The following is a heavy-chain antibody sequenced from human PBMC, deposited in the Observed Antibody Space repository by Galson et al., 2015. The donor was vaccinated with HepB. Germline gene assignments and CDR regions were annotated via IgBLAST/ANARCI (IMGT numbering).Heavy chain of an antibody. J-gene: IGHJ6*02. Sequence: SVKVSCKASGGTFSSSTVNWVRQVPGQGLEWMGRVIPMLGLANYAQNFQGRVTITADESTSTAYMELSSLRSDDTAVYYCARVRLAAGDANPYYYGMDVWGQGTTVTVSS. V-gene: IGHV1-69*02. D-gene: IGHD6-13*01. CDR2: VIPMLGLA. CDR1: GGTFSSST. CDR3: ARVRLAAGDANPYYYGMDV.